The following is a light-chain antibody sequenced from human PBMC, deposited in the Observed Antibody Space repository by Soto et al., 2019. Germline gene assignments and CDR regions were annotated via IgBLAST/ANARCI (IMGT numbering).Light chain of an antibody. Sequence: EIVMTQSPATLSVSPGERATLSCRARQSVSSNLAWYQQKPGQAPRLLIYGASTRATGIPVRFSGSGSGTEFTLTISSLQSEDFAVYYCQQYNYWPPLTFGGGTKVEIK. CDR3: QQYNYWPPLT. V-gene: IGKV3-15*01. CDR1: QSVSSN. CDR2: GAS. J-gene: IGKJ4*01.